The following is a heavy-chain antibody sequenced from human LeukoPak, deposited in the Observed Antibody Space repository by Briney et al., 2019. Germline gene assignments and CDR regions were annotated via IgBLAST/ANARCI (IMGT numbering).Heavy chain of an antibody. CDR2: INWSGGST. J-gene: IGHJ6*02. CDR1: GFTFDDYG. V-gene: IGHV3-20*01. D-gene: IGHD3-3*02. CDR3: ARDSTEHYFYGMDV. Sequence: GGSLRLSCAASGFTFDDYGMSWVRQAPGKGLEWVSGINWSGGSTGYADSVKGRFTISRDNAKNSLYLQMNSLRVEDTALYHCARDSTEHYFYGMDVWGQGTTVTVSS.